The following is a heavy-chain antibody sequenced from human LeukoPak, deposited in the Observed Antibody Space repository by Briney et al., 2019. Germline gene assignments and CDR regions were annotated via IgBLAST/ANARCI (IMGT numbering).Heavy chain of an antibody. Sequence: ASVKLSCTCSGYTVGTTGIYWGRKAPGQGLGWMGWVRPDFRMTYYAQKVQGRVAMTADTSTRTAYLELRSLTSDDTAVYYCARDGPLGYFQDWGQGTLVTVSS. CDR2: VRPDFRMT. CDR3: ARDGPLGYFQD. CDR1: GYTVGTTG. J-gene: IGHJ1*01. V-gene: IGHV1-18*01. D-gene: IGHD3-10*01.